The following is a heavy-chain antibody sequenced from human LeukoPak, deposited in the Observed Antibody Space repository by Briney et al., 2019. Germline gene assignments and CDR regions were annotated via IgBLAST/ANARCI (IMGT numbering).Heavy chain of an antibody. CDR3: AAVLRYFDWLLSDAFDI. D-gene: IGHD3-9*01. CDR2: ISYSGST. Sequence: TSETLSLTCTVSGGSINGYSWSWIRQPPGKGLEWIGYISYSGSTNYNPSLKSRVTISVDTSKNQFSLKLSSVTAADTAVYYCAAVLRYFDWLLSDAFDIWGQGTMVTVSS. J-gene: IGHJ3*02. V-gene: IGHV4-59*08. CDR1: GGSINGYS.